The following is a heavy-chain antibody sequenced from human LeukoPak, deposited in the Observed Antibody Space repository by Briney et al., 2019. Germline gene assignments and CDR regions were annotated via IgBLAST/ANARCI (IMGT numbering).Heavy chain of an antibody. V-gene: IGHV1-2*02. CDR2: INPNSGGT. J-gene: IGHJ4*02. D-gene: IGHD4-17*01. CDR3: ARVGAPGGLRPYNFDN. Sequence: ASVKVSCKASGYTFTGYWMHWVRQAPGQGLDWMGWINPNSGGTDYAQNFQGRVTMTRDTSISTVYMELSRLRSDDTAVYYCARVGAPGGLRPYNFDNWGQGTLVTVSS. CDR1: GYTFTGYW.